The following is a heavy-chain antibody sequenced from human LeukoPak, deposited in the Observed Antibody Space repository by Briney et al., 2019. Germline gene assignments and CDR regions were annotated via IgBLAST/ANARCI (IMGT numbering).Heavy chain of an antibody. V-gene: IGHV4-34*01. CDR1: GGSFSGYY. CDR2: INHSGST. CDR3: AREGYYDSSGYQDY. J-gene: IGHJ4*02. Sequence: SETLSLTCAVYGGSFSGYYWSWIRQPPGKGLEWIGEINHSGSTNYNPSLKSRVTISVDTSKNQFSLKLSSVTAADTAVYYCAREGYYDSSGYQDYWGQGTLVTVSS. D-gene: IGHD3-22*01.